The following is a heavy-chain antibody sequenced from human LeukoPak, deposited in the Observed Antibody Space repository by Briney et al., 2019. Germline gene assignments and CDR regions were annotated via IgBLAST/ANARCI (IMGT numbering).Heavy chain of an antibody. Sequence: ASVKVSCKASGYTFTSYDINWVRQATGQGLEWMGWMNPNSGNTGYAQKFQDRVTMTRNTSISTAYMELSSLRSEDTAVYYCARGFGGSYYYYYYYMDVWGKGTTVTVSS. D-gene: IGHD1-26*01. J-gene: IGHJ6*03. CDR1: GYTFTSYD. CDR3: ARGFGGSYYYYYYYMDV. CDR2: MNPNSGNT. V-gene: IGHV1-8*01.